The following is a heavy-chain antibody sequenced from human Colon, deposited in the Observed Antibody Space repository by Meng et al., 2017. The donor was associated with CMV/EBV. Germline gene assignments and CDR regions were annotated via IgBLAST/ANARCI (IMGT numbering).Heavy chain of an antibody. CDR2: IKQDGSEK. CDR3: ARDLWDWNYLYYYYYYGMDV. Sequence: GESLKISCAASGFTFSSYWMSWVCQAPGKGLEWVANIKQDGSEKYYVDSVKGRFTISRDNAKNSLYLQMNSLRAEDTAVYYCARDLWDWNYLYYYYYYGMDVWGQGTTVTVSS. CDR1: GFTFSSYW. J-gene: IGHJ6*02. D-gene: IGHD1-7*01. V-gene: IGHV3-7*01.